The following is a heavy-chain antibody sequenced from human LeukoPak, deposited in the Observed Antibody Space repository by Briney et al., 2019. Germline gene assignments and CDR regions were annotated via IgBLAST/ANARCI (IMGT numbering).Heavy chain of an antibody. CDR2: ISSSSTT. CDR3: AREDYYHSGCY. J-gene: IGHJ4*02. Sequence: GGSLRLSCAASGFTFRSYSMNWVRQAPGKGLEWVSYISSSSTTYYADSVKGRFTISRDNAKNSLYLQMNSLRDEDTAAYYCAREDYYHSGCYLGQGTLVTVSS. CDR1: GFTFRSYS. V-gene: IGHV3-48*02. D-gene: IGHD3-10*01.